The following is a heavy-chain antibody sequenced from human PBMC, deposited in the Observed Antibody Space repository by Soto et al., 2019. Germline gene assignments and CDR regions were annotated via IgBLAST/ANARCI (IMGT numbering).Heavy chain of an antibody. CDR2: IYYSGST. V-gene: IGHV4-59*01. Sequence: TSETLSLTCTVSGGSISTYYWSWIRQPPGKGLEWIGYIYYSGSTNYNPSLKSRVTISVDTSKNQFSLKLSSVTAADTAVYYCARAPRGNYGYPSYFDYWGQGTLVTVSS. CDR1: GGSISTYY. D-gene: IGHD3-10*01. J-gene: IGHJ4*02. CDR3: ARAPRGNYGYPSYFDY.